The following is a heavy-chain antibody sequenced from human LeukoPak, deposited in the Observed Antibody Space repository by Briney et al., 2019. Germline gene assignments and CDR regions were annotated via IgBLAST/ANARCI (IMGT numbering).Heavy chain of an antibody. CDR2: VSGSAGRT. CDR3: AKNRGHCVDGVCHNYYYMDV. Sequence: GGSLRLSCAASGFTFSSYAMTWVRQAPGKGLEWASTVSGSAGRTDYADSVKGRFTISRDNLKNTLYLQMNGLRAEDTAVYYCAKNRGHCVDGVCHNYYYMDVWGRGTTATVSS. CDR1: GFTFSSYA. V-gene: IGHV3-23*01. J-gene: IGHJ6*03. D-gene: IGHD2-8*02.